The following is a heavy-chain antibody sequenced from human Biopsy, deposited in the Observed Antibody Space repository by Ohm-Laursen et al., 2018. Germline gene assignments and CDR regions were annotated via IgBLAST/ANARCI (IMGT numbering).Heavy chain of an antibody. V-gene: IGHV3-53*01. CDR2: IYSGDRP. J-gene: IGHJ4*02. CDR3: ARNKPGSSSGSDFDY. Sequence: SLRLSCTASGFTVSSNYVSWVRQAPGMGLEWVSVIYSGDRPYYRESVRDRFTISRDNSKNTLYLQMNSLRADDTAVYYCARNKPGSSSGSDFDYWGQGTLVTVSS. CDR1: GFTVSSNY. D-gene: IGHD6-6*01.